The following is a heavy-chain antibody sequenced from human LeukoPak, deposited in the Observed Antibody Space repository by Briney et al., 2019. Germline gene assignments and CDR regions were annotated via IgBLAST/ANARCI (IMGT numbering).Heavy chain of an antibody. V-gene: IGHV3-30*04. CDR1: GFTFSSYA. J-gene: IGHJ4*02. D-gene: IGHD3-22*01. Sequence: GGSLRLSCAASGFTFSSYAMHWVRQAPGKGLEWVAVISYDGSNKYYADSVKGRFTISRDNSKNTLYLQMSSLRAEDTAVYYCARDYYDSSVVLEYWGQGTLVTVSS. CDR2: ISYDGSNK. CDR3: ARDYYDSSVVLEY.